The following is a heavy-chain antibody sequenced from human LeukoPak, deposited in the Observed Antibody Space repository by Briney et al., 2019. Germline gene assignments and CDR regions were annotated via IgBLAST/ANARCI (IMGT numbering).Heavy chain of an antibody. D-gene: IGHD4-17*01. Sequence: SETLSLTCTVPGGSISSYYWSWIRQPAGKGLEWIGRIYTSGSTNYNPSLKSRVTMSVDTSKNQFSLKLSSVTAADTAVYYCARVYEEDYGDYLDAFDIRGQGTMVTVSS. CDR2: IYTSGST. CDR1: GGSISSYY. CDR3: ARVYEEDYGDYLDAFDI. V-gene: IGHV4-4*07. J-gene: IGHJ3*02.